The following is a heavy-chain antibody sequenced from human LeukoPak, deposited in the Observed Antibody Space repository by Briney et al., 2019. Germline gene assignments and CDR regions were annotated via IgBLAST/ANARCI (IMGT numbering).Heavy chain of an antibody. Sequence: GESLQISCKGSGYSFTSYWIGWVRQLPGKGLEWMGIIYPGDSDTRYSPSFQGQVTISADKSISTAYLQWSSLKASDTAMYYCARLSKGIAAAGNWFDPWGQGTLVTVSS. CDR3: ARLSKGIAAAGNWFDP. J-gene: IGHJ5*02. D-gene: IGHD6-13*01. V-gene: IGHV5-51*01. CDR2: IYPGDSDT. CDR1: GYSFTSYW.